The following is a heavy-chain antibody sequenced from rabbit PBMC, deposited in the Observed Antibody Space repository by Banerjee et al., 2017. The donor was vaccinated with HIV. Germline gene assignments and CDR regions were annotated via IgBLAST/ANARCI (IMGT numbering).Heavy chain of an antibody. CDR1: GFSFSKYYY. D-gene: IGHD7-1*01. J-gene: IGHJ4*01. Sequence: QSLEESGGDLVKPGASLTLTCKASGFSFSKYYYMCWVRQAPGKGLELVACIYISSGSTYYASWAKGRFTLSKTSSTTVTLQMTSLTAADTATYFCARDTDNTADYYNLWGQGTLVTVS. V-gene: IGHV1S40*01. CDR3: ARDTDNTADYYNL. CDR2: IYISSGST.